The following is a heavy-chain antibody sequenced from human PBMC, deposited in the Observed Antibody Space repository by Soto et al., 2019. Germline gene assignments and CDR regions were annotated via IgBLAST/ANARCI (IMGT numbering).Heavy chain of an antibody. V-gene: IGHV4-61*03. CDR2: SPYSGST. CDR1: GGHISKGNFY. Sequence: SETRSLTCTVSGGHISKGNFYRNWIRHSPGKGLEGIGYSPYSGSTYYNPPLQSRVTIXXXTXXXXXSLXLXXVTXADTAVYFCARVDYFDGTRAFDPWGQGTRVTVS. D-gene: IGHD3-22*01. J-gene: IGHJ5*02. CDR3: ARVDYFDGTRAFDP.